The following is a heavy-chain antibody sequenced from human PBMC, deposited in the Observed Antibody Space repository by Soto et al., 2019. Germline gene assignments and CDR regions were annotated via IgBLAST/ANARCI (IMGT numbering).Heavy chain of an antibody. CDR1: GFTFNIYG. V-gene: IGHV3-30*18. J-gene: IGHJ4*02. CDR3: AKDQASGQGSFDS. CDR2: ISYDGSNQ. Sequence: GSLGLACAASGFTFNIYGMHGVRQAPDKGLEWVALISYDGSNQYYADSVKGRFTISRDNSKNTLFLQMNSLRADDTAVYYCAKDQASGQGSFDSWGQGTLVTVSS.